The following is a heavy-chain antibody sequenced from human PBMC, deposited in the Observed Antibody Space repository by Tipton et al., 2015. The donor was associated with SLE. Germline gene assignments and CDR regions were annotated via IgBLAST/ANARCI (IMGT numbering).Heavy chain of an antibody. Sequence: TLSLTCTVFDGSLSGYYWAWLRQSPGKGLEWIGEISHDGGANYKPSLGSRGTISLEKSKNQFSLKLTSVTAADTAVYYCARDGGQRVISGTYDFYYYGLDVWGQGTTVTVSS. D-gene: IGHD6-13*01. J-gene: IGHJ6*02. V-gene: IGHV4-34*01. CDR2: ISHDGGA. CDR1: DGSLSGYY. CDR3: ARDGGQRVISGTYDFYYYGLDV.